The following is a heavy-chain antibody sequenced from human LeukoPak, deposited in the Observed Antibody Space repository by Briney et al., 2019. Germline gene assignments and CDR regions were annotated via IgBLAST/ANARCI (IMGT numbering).Heavy chain of an antibody. CDR1: GFTFSSYG. J-gene: IGHJ5*02. Sequence: GGSLRLSCAASGFTFSSYGMSWVRQAPGKGQEWVSAISGSGGSTYYADSVKGRFTISRDNSKDTLYLQMNSLRAEDTAVYYCAKLGAAAAGTSNWFDPWGQGTLVTVSS. D-gene: IGHD6-13*01. V-gene: IGHV3-23*01. CDR3: AKLGAAAAGTSNWFDP. CDR2: ISGSGGST.